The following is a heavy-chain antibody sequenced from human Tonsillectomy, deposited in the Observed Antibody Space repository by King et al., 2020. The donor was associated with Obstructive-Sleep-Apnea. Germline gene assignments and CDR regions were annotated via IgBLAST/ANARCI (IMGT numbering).Heavy chain of an antibody. Sequence: QLQESGPGLVKPSETLSLTCTVSGGSISSSSYYWGWIRQPPGKGLEWIGSIYYSGSTYYNPSLKSRVTISLDTSKNQFSLKLTSLTAADPAVYYCATPPGGSTSYYFDYWGQGTLVTVSS. CDR2: IYYSGST. CDR1: GGSISSSSYY. D-gene: IGHD3-10*01. CDR3: ATPPGGSTSYYFDY. J-gene: IGHJ4*02. V-gene: IGHV4-39*07.